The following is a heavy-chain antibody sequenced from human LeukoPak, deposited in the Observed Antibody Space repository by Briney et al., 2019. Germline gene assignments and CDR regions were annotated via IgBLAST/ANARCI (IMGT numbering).Heavy chain of an antibody. CDR2: IYYSGST. CDR1: GGSISSYY. J-gene: IGHJ3*02. D-gene: IGHD2/OR15-2a*01. CDR3: ASCQSLWDAFDI. Sequence: SETLSLTCTVSGGSISSYYWSWIRQPPGKGLEWIGYIYYSGSTNYNPSLKSRVIISVDTSKNQFSLKLGSVTAADTAVYYCASCQSLWDAFDIWGQGTMVTVSS. V-gene: IGHV4-59*01.